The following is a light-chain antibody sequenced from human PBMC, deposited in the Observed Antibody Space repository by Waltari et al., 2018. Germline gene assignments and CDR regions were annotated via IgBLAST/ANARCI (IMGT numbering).Light chain of an antibody. CDR1: QSVRST. J-gene: IGKJ1*01. V-gene: IGKV3D-15*01. CDR2: GTS. CDR3: QQYDYWPWT. Sequence: IVMTQSPATLSLSPGESATLSCRASQSVRSTFAWFQQKPGQPPRLLIYGTSTRATGIPARFTGSGSGTELSLTISSLQPEDFATYYCQQYDYWPWTFGQGTRVETK.